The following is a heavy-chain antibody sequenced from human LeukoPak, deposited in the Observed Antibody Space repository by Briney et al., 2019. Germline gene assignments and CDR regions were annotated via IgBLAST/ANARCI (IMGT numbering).Heavy chain of an antibody. CDR1: GFTFSSYS. Sequence: GGSLRLSCAASGFTFSSYSMHWVRQAPGKGLEWVALTSYDGSNKYYADSVKGRFTISRDNSKNTVYLQMNSLRTEDTAMYYCARGGAWYYYDSSGYSPLDYWGQGTLVTVSS. J-gene: IGHJ4*02. CDR3: ARGGAWYYYDSSGYSPLDY. CDR2: TSYDGSNK. V-gene: IGHV3-30-3*01. D-gene: IGHD3-22*01.